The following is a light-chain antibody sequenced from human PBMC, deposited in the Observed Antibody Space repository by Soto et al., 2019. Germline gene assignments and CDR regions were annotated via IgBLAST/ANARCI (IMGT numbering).Light chain of an antibody. CDR3: QQYGSSSYS. Sequence: EIVLTQSPGTLSLSPGARATLSCRASQSISSSYLDWYQQKPGQAPRLLIYAASSTDTGIPDRFSGSGSGTDFTLTISSREPEDVAVYYWQQYGSSSYSFGQGTQLEIK. J-gene: IGKJ2*01. CDR2: AAS. V-gene: IGKV3-20*01. CDR1: QSISSSY.